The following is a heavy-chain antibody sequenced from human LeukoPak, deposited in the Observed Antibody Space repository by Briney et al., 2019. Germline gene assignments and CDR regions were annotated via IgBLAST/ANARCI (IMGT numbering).Heavy chain of an antibody. Sequence: SGPTLVKPSQTLTLTCTLSGISLSTSGMGVGWIRQPPGKALEWLALIYWDDDKRYSPSLKSRLTITKDTSKNQVVLTMTNMDPVDTATYYCARSYSSGWYVGWFDPWGQGTLVTVSS. CDR2: IYWDDDK. CDR1: GISLSTSGMG. CDR3: ARSYSSGWYVGWFDP. V-gene: IGHV2-5*02. D-gene: IGHD6-19*01. J-gene: IGHJ5*02.